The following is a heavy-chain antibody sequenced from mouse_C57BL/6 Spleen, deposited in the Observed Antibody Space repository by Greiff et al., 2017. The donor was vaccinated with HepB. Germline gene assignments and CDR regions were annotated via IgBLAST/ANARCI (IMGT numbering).Heavy chain of an antibody. CDR2: ITHSGET. J-gene: IGHJ3*01. CDR3: AGDVPLAY. Sequence: VKLQQSGPGLVKPSQSLFLTCSITGFPITSGYYWIWIRQSPGKPLEWMGYITHSGETFYNPSLQSPISITRETSKNQFFLQLNSVTTEDTAMYYCAGDVPLAYWGQGTLVTVSA. V-gene: IGHV12-3*01. CDR1: GFPITSGYY.